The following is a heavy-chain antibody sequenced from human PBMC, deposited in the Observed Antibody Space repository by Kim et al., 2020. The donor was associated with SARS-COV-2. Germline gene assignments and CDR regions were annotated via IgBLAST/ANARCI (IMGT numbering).Heavy chain of an antibody. CDR3: AKDGYCSGGRCYSGPFNY. D-gene: IGHD2-15*01. J-gene: IGHJ4*02. V-gene: IGHV3-23*01. CDR1: GFTFSDYA. CDR2: ISVSGGST. Sequence: GGSLRLSCSASGFTFSDYAMGWVRQAPGKGLEWVSGISVSGGSTYYADSVKGRFTISRDNPKSTLYLQMNSLRAEDTAVYYCAKDGYCSGGRCYSGPFNYWGQGTLVTVSS.